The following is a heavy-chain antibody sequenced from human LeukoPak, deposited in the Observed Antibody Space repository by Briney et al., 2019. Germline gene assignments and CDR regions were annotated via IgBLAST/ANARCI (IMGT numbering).Heavy chain of an antibody. CDR2: IYYSGST. CDR3: ASSPPRDSSGYYYMAFDY. D-gene: IGHD3-22*01. Sequence: PSQTQSLTCTLSGRPISIGGYYWSWIRQHPGKGLEWFGYIYYSGSTYYNPYLKSRVTISVDTSKNQFSLKLSSVTAADTAVYYCASSPPRDSSGYYYMAFDYWGQGTLVTVSS. CDR1: GRPISIGGYY. J-gene: IGHJ4*02. V-gene: IGHV4-31*03.